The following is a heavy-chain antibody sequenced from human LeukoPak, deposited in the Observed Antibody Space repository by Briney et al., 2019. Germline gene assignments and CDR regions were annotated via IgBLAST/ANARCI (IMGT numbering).Heavy chain of an antibody. CDR1: GGSISSSSYY. J-gene: IGHJ3*02. D-gene: IGHD4-23*01. CDR3: ARDLDYGGNRDAFDI. Sequence: SETLSLTCTVSGGSISSSSYYWGWIRQPPGKGLEWIGSIYYSGSTYYNPSLKSRVTISVDTSKNQFSLKLSSVTAADTAVYYCARDLDYGGNRDAFDIWGQGTMVTVSS. V-gene: IGHV4-39*07. CDR2: IYYSGST.